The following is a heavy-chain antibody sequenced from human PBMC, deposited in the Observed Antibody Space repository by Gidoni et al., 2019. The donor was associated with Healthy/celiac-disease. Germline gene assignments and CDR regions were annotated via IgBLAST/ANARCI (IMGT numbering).Heavy chain of an antibody. Sequence: EVQLLESGGGLVQPGGSPRLSCAASGFTFSSYAMSWVRQAPGKGLEWVSAISGSGGSTYYADSVQGRFTISRDNSKNTLYLQMNSLRAEDTAVYYCAKDCVWGSYRPFHYWGQGTLVTVSS. CDR1: GFTFSSYA. V-gene: IGHV3-23*01. D-gene: IGHD3-16*02. J-gene: IGHJ4*02. CDR2: ISGSGGST. CDR3: AKDCVWGSYRPFHY.